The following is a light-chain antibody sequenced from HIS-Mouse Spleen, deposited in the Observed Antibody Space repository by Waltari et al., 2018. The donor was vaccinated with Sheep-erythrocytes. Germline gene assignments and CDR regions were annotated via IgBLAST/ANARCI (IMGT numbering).Light chain of an antibody. CDR1: SSDVGGYNY. V-gene: IGLV2-11*01. Sequence: QSALTQPRSVSGSPGQSVTISCTGTSSDVGGYNYVSWYQQHPGKAPKLMIYDVSTRASGVPVRFSGSKSGNTASLTISGLQAEDEADYYCCSYAGSYNHVFATGTKVTVL. CDR2: DVS. J-gene: IGLJ1*01. CDR3: CSYAGSYNHV.